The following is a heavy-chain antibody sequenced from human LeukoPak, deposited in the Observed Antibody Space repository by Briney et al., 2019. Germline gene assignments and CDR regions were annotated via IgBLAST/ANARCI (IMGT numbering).Heavy chain of an antibody. CDR1: GYNFADFW. J-gene: IGHJ5*02. Sequence: GESLRISCKASGYNFADFWISWVRQMPGRGLEWMGRIDPEDSYTNYNPSFEGHVTISADKSINTAYLQLRSLKASDTAMYYCARQPGAGWFGPWGQGTLVTVSS. CDR2: IDPEDSYT. D-gene: IGHD3-10*01. CDR3: ARQPGAGWFGP. V-gene: IGHV5-10-1*01.